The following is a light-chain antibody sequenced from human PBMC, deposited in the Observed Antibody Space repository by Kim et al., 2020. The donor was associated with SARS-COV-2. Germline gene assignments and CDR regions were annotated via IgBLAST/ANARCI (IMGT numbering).Light chain of an antibody. Sequence: SYELTQPPSVSVAPGKTARITCGGNNIGSKSVHWYQQKPGQAPVLVIYYDSDRHSGIPERFSGSNSGNTATLTISRVEAGDEADYYCQVWDSSSDHPGVFGGGTQLTVL. V-gene: IGLV3-21*04. CDR2: YDS. CDR3: QVWDSSSDHPGV. CDR1: NIGSKS. J-gene: IGLJ3*02.